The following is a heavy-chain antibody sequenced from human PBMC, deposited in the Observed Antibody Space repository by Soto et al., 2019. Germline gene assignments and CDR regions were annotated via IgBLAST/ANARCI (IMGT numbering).Heavy chain of an antibody. Sequence: SETLSLTCTVPGDSISSYYWGWIRQPPGKGLEWIGYIHYSGSTNYNPSLKSRVTISVDTPKNQFSLKVNSMTAADTAVYYCARGGLAARKGRWFDPWGQGTLVTV. CDR2: IHYSGST. CDR3: ARGGLAARKGRWFDP. J-gene: IGHJ5*02. CDR1: GDSISSYY. V-gene: IGHV4-59*01. D-gene: IGHD6-6*01.